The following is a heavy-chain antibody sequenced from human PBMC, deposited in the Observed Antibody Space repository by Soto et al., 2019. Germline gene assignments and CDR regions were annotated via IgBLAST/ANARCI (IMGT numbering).Heavy chain of an antibody. CDR1: GYTFTSYG. CDR3: ARDQNGTAVAGYFDP. D-gene: IGHD6-19*01. CDR2: ISAYNGNT. Sequence: ASVKGSRKASGYTFTSYGISWVRQAPGQGLEWMGWISAYNGNTNYAQKLQGRVTMTTDTSTSTAYMELSRLRSDDTAVYYCARDQNGTAVAGYFDPRGHGTLSAVS. V-gene: IGHV1-18*04. J-gene: IGHJ5*02.